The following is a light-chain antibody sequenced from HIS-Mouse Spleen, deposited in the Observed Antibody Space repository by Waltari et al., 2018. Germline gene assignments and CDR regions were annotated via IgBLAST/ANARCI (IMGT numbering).Light chain of an antibody. CDR1: NLGSKS. J-gene: IGLJ1*01. Sequence: SYVLTQPPSVSVAPGQTARITCGGNNLGSKSVHWYQQKPGQAPVLVVYDDSARPSGIPERFSGSNSGNTATLTISRVEAGDEADYYCQVWDSSSDPVFGTGTKVTVL. V-gene: IGLV3-21*02. CDR3: QVWDSSSDPV. CDR2: DDS.